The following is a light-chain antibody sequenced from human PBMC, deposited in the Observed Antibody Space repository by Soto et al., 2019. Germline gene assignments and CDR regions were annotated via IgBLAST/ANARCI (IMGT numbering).Light chain of an antibody. J-gene: IGKJ4*01. V-gene: IGKV3D-20*01. CDR1: QSVSSY. CDR2: DAS. Sequence: EILFTQSPATLSLSPGERPTISCRASQSVSSYLAWYQQKPGLATRLIIYDASSRANGIPDRFSGSGSGTDFTLTIRRLEPEDFAVYYCQQYGSSPPLTFGGGTKVDIK. CDR3: QQYGSSPPLT.